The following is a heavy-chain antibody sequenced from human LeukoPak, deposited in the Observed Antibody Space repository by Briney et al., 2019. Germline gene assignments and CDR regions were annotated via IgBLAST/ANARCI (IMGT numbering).Heavy chain of an antibody. D-gene: IGHD5-24*01. CDR1: GFIINRNY. CDR2: IYAGGTT. CDR3: ASGPDVDGFIHAPFDS. Sequence: GGSLRLSCAASGFIINRNYMNWVRQAPGKGLEWVALIYAGGTTFYSGFVEGRFNISRDLSKNMLYLPINSLRAEDTAVYYCASGPDVDGFIHAPFDSWGQGTLVTASS. V-gene: IGHV3-53*01. J-gene: IGHJ4*02.